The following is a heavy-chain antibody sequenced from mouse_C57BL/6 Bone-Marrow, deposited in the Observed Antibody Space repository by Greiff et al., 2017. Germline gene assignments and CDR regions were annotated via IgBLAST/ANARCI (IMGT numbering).Heavy chain of an antibody. CDR2: IDPSDSYT. Sequence: QVQLQQPGAELVMPGASVKLSCKASGYTFTSYWMHWVKQRPGQGLEWIGEIDPSDSYTNYNQKFKGKSTLTVDKSSSTAYMQLSSLTSEDSAVYYCARSNWAFDCWGQGTTLTVSS. CDR1: GYTFTSYW. V-gene: IGHV1-69*01. J-gene: IGHJ2*01. D-gene: IGHD4-1*01. CDR3: ARSNWAFDC.